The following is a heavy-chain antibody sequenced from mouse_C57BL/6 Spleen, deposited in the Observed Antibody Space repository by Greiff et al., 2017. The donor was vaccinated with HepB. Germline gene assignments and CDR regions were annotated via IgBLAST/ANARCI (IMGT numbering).Heavy chain of an antibody. CDR3: ARHNPYYYAMDY. CDR1: GFSFTSYG. J-gene: IGHJ4*01. Sequence: VQLQESGPGLVAPSQSLSITCTVSGFSFTSYGVHWVRQPPGKGLEWLVVIWSDGSTTYNSALKSRLSISKDNSKSQVFLKMNSLQTDDTAMYYCARHNPYYYAMDYWGQGTSVTVSS. CDR2: IWSDGST. V-gene: IGHV2-6-1*01.